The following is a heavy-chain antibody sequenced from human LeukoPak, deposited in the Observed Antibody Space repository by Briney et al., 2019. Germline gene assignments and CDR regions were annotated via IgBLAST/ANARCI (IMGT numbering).Heavy chain of an antibody. D-gene: IGHD6-19*01. J-gene: IGHJ4*02. CDR3: AKGPRGAVAGNLDY. Sequence: QPGGSLRLSCAASGFTFSSYAMSWVRQAPGKGLEWVSAISGSGGSTYYADSVKGRFTISRDNSKNTLYLQMNSLRAEDTAVYYCAKGPRGAVAGNLDYWGQGTLDTVSS. CDR2: ISGSGGST. CDR1: GFTFSSYA. V-gene: IGHV3-23*01.